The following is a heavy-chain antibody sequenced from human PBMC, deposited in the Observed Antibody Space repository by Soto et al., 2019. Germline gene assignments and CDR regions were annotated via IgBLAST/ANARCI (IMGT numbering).Heavy chain of an antibody. CDR2: ISGSGKSA. V-gene: IGHV3-23*01. D-gene: IGHD3-22*01. J-gene: IGHJ4*02. Sequence: GGSLRLSCAASGFTFSTYAMNWVRQAPGKGLEWVSAISGSGKSASYADSVKGRFTLSRDNSRDTLYLQMNSLRVEDTAVYFCAKGKDYFDSSGYSYFDSWGQGT. CDR3: AKGKDYFDSSGYSYFDS. CDR1: GFTFSTYA.